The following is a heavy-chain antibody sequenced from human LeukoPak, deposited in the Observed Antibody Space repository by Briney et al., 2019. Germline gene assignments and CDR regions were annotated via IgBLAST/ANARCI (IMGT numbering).Heavy chain of an antibody. CDR1: GGSISSYY. CDR2: IYYSGDT. Sequence: PSETLSLTCTASGGSISSYYWSWIRQPPGKGLEWIGYIYYSGDTNYNPSLKSRVTMSVDTSKNQFSLKLSSVTAADTAVYYCARVRIDGLGDYWGQGTLVTVSS. D-gene: IGHD3-16*01. CDR3: ARVRIDGLGDY. J-gene: IGHJ4*02. V-gene: IGHV4-59*01.